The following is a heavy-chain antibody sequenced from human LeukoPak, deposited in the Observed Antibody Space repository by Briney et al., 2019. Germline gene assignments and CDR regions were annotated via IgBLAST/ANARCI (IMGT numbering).Heavy chain of an antibody. D-gene: IGHD3-10*01. J-gene: IGHJ5*02. Sequence: SGTLSLTFAVPGGSISSSNWWSWVRQPPGKGLEWIGEIYHTGSTNYNPSLKSRVTISVDKSRDQFSLMLSSVTAADTAVYYCARGAQRYYGSGSSVWFDPWGQGTLVTVSS. CDR1: GGSISSSNW. CDR2: IYHTGST. V-gene: IGHV4-4*02. CDR3: ARGAQRYYGSGSSVWFDP.